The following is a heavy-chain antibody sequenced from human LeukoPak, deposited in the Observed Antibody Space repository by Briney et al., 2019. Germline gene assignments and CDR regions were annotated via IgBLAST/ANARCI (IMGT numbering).Heavy chain of an antibody. V-gene: IGHV3-21*01. D-gene: IGHD3-22*01. Sequence: GGSLRLSCTASRFTFNIYAMHWVRQAPGKGLEWVSSISSSSSYIYYADSVKGRFTISRDNAKNSLYLQMNSLRAEDTAVYYCARDESSYYYDSSGYYYGDYYYYMDVWGKGTTVTISS. CDR2: ISSSSSYI. CDR3: ARDESSYYYDSSGYYYGDYYYYMDV. J-gene: IGHJ6*03. CDR1: RFTFNIYA.